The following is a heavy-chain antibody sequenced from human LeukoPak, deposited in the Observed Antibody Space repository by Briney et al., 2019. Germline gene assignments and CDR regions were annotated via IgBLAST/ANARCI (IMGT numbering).Heavy chain of an antibody. D-gene: IGHD3-10*01. CDR1: GGSFSGYS. Sequence: PSETLSLTCAVYGGSFSGYSWSWIRQPPGKGLEWIGEINHSGSTNYNPSLKSQVTISVDTSKNQFSLKLSSVTAADTAVYYCAREFTMVREVIAPNYYYYMDVWGKGTTVTVPS. CDR3: AREFTMVREVIAPNYYYYMDV. V-gene: IGHV4-34*01. CDR2: INHSGST. J-gene: IGHJ6*03.